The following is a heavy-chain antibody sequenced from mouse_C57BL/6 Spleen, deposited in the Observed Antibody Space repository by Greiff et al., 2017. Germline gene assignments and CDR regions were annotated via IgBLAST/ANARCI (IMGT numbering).Heavy chain of an antibody. Sequence: EVKVVESGGGLVKPGGSLKLSCAASGFTFSSYAMSWVRQTPEKRLEWVATISDGGSYTYYPDNVKGRFTISRDNTKNNLYLQMSHLKSGDTAMYYGARWWDDYDFWFAYWGQGTLVTVAA. CDR2: ISDGGSYT. CDR1: GFTFSSYA. J-gene: IGHJ3*01. D-gene: IGHD2-4*01. CDR3: ARWWDDYDFWFAY. V-gene: IGHV5-4*03.